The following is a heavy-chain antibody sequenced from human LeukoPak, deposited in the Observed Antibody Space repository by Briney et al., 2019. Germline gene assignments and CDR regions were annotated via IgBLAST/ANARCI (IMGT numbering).Heavy chain of an antibody. D-gene: IGHD6-13*01. J-gene: IGHJ2*01. CDR1: GGSIRSYY. V-gene: IGHV4-59*01. CDR3: ARVYYSNSYDYWYFDL. Sequence: EPSGTLSLTCTVSGGSIRSYYWSWIRQPPGKGLEWIAYIYYSGSTNYNPSLKSRVTISVDTSKNQFSLKLSSVTAADTAVYYCARVYYSNSYDYWYFDLWGRGTLVTVSS. CDR2: IYYSGST.